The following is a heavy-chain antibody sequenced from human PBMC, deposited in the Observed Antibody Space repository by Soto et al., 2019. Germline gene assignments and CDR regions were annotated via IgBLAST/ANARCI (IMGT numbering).Heavy chain of an antibody. CDR3: ARGTREGYNYFDY. D-gene: IGHD5-12*01. CDR1: GGTFSSYA. J-gene: IGHJ4*02. V-gene: IGHV1-69*01. CDR2: IIPIFGTA. Sequence: QVQLVQSGAEVKKPGASVKVSCKASGGTFSSYALSWVRQAPGQGLEWMGGIIPIFGTANYAQKFQGRVTITADESTSTAYMTLSSLRSEDTAVYYCARGTREGYNYFDYWGQGTLVTVSS.